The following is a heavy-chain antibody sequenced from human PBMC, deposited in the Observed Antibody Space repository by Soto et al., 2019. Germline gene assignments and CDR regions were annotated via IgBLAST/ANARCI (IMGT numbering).Heavy chain of an antibody. V-gene: IGHV4-31*03. Sequence: SETLSLTCTVSGGSISSGGYYWSWIRQHPGKGLEWIGYIYYSGSTNYNPSLKSRVTISVDTSKNQFSLKLSSVTAADTAVYYCARGLMYYDYIWGSYRSRFFDYWGQGTLVTVSS. CDR1: GGSISSGGYY. D-gene: IGHD3-16*02. CDR2: IYYSGST. J-gene: IGHJ4*02. CDR3: ARGLMYYDYIWGSYRSRFFDY.